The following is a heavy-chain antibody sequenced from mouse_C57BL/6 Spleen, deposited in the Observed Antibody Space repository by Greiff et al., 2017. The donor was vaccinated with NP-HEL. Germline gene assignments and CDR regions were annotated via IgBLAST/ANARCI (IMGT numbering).Heavy chain of an antibody. J-gene: IGHJ4*01. V-gene: IGHV1-76*01. CDR1: GYTFTDYY. CDR3: ARLGGYYYAMDY. Sequence: VQLQQSGAELVRPGASVKLSCKASGYTFTDYYINWVKQRPGQGLEWIARIYPGSGNTYYNEKFKGKATLTAEKSSSTAYMQLSSLTSEDSAVYFCARLGGYYYAMDYWGQGTSVTVSS. CDR2: IYPGSGNT. D-gene: IGHD2-3*01.